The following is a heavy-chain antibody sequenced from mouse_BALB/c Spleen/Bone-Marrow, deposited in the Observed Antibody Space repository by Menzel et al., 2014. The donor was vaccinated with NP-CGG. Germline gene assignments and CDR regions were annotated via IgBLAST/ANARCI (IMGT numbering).Heavy chain of an antibody. CDR3: ARSAGYWYFDV. Sequence: QVQLKESGAELVMPGASVKMSCKASGYTFTDYWMHWVKPRPGQGLEWIGAIDTSDSYTSYNQKFKGKATLTVDESSSTAYMQLSSLTSEDSAVYYCARSAGYWYFDVWGAGTTVTVSS. CDR1: GYTFTDYW. D-gene: IGHD1-2*01. J-gene: IGHJ1*01. V-gene: IGHV1-69*01. CDR2: IDTSDSYT.